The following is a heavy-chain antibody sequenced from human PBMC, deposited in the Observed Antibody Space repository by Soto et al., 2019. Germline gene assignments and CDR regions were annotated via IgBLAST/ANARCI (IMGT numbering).Heavy chain of an antibody. D-gene: IGHD2-15*01. V-gene: IGHV4-39*01. CDR1: GYSVSSSDYY. J-gene: IGHJ6*02. CDR2: MFYSGLT. Sequence: PSETLSLTCIVSGYSVSSSDYYWAWIRQPPGKGLEWIGSMFYSGLTYYNPSLKSRVTLSVDTSKNQFSVRLNSVTAADTAVYYWAPLSVSLSGPYGIHVWGQGTTVTVSS. CDR3: APLSVSLSGPYGIHV.